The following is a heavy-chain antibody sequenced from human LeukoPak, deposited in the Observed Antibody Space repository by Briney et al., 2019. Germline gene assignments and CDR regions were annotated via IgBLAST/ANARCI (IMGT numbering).Heavy chain of an antibody. CDR1: GFTFSSYA. J-gene: IGHJ4*02. CDR2: ISDSGDYT. V-gene: IGHV3-23*01. CDR3: AKDTSIGKYCTNGVCSPFDY. D-gene: IGHD2-8*01. Sequence: PGGSLTLSCADSGFTFSSYAMSWVRQAPGQGLEWVSVISDSGDYTSYADSVRGRFTISRDNSRNTLYLQMISLRPEDTAVYYCAKDTSIGKYCTNGVCSPFDYWGQGTLVTVSS.